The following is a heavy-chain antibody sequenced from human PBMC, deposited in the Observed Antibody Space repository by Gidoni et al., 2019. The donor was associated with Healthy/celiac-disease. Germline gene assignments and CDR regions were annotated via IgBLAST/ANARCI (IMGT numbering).Heavy chain of an antibody. Sequence: EMQLVESGGGLVKPGGSLRLSCAASGFTFSSYSMNWVRQAPGKGLEWVSSISSSSSYIYYADSVKGRFTISRDNAKNSLYLQMNSLRAEDTAVYYCARASIVVVPYYFDYWGQGTLVTVSS. J-gene: IGHJ4*02. CDR1: GFTFSSYS. CDR3: ARASIVVVPYYFDY. V-gene: IGHV3-21*01. CDR2: ISSSSSYI. D-gene: IGHD2-2*01.